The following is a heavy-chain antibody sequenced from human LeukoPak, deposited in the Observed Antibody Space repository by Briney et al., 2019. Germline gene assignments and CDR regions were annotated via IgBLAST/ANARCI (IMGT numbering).Heavy chain of an antibody. CDR2: IYYSGST. J-gene: IGHJ4*02. CDR1: GGSISSGGYY. V-gene: IGHV4-31*03. Sequence: SETQSLTCTVSGGSISSGGYYWSWIRQHPGKGLEWIGYIYYSGSTYYNPSLKSRVTISVDTSKNQFSLKLSSVTAADTAVYYCARGIQLWSKFDYWGQGTLVTVSS. D-gene: IGHD5-18*01. CDR3: ARGIQLWSKFDY.